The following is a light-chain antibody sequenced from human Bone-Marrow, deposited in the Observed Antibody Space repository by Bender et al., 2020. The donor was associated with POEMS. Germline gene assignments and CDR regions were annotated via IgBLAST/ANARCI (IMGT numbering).Light chain of an antibody. J-gene: IGLJ3*02. Sequence: QSVLTQPPSASGTPGQRVTIPCSGGSSNIGAHAVNWYQHLPGTAPKLLIYSSHRRPSEVPDRFSGSRSGTSDSLAVRGLQSEDEADYYCAVWDDSLNGWVFGGGTKLTVL. V-gene: IGLV1-44*01. CDR1: SSNIGAHA. CDR2: SSH. CDR3: AVWDDSLNGWV.